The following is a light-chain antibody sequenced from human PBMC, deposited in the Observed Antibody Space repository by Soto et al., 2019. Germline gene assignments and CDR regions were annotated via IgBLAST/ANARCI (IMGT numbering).Light chain of an antibody. Sequence: EIVLTQSPGTLSLSPGERATLSCRASQSVSSNYLAWYQQKPGQAPRLLIYGASSRATAIPDRFSGSGSGTDLALTISRLEPEDFAVYYCQQFGTSPPSTFGQGTRLEIK. CDR1: QSVSSNY. J-gene: IGKJ5*01. V-gene: IGKV3-20*01. CDR3: QQFGTSPPST. CDR2: GAS.